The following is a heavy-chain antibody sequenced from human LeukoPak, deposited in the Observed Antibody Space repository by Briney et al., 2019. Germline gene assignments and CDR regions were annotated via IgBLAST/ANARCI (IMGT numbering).Heavy chain of an antibody. J-gene: IGHJ4*02. CDR1: GYSFTNYD. V-gene: IGHV1-8*01. CDR2: MNPNSGNT. Sequence: ASVKVSCKASGYSFTNYDINWVRQATGQGLEWMGWMNPNSGNTGYAQKFRGRVTLTRNTPMNTAYMEVSSLRSEDTAVYYCARGPDGHFDFWGQGTLVTVSS. CDR3: ARGPDGHFDF. D-gene: IGHD1-14*01.